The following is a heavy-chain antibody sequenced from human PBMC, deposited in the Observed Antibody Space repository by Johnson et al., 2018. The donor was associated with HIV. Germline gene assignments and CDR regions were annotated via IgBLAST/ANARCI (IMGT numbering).Heavy chain of an antibody. CDR1: GFSVSNTY. CDR3: ARGMYGDAFDI. V-gene: IGHV3-72*01. CDR2: TKNKANSYTT. Sequence: VQLVESGGGFVQPGGSLRLSCGASGFSVSNTYMNWVRQAPGKGLEWVGRTKNKANSYTTEYAASVKGRFTISRDNSKNTLYLQMNSLRAEDTAVYYCARGMYGDAFDIWGQGTMVIVSS. D-gene: IGHD2-8*01. J-gene: IGHJ3*02.